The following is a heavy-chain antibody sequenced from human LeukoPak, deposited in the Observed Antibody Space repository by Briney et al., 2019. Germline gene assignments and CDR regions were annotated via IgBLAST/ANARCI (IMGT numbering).Heavy chain of an antibody. CDR2: INHSGST. D-gene: IGHD3-16*01. CDR3: ARLGTQRFLITFGGGAFDY. CDR1: GGSFSGYY. V-gene: IGHV4-34*01. J-gene: IGHJ4*02. Sequence: SETLSLTCAVYGGSFSGYYWSWIRQPPGKGLEWIGEINHSGSTNYNPSLKSRVTISVDTSKNQFSLKLTSVTAADTAVYYCARLGTQRFLITFGGGAFDYWGQGTLVTVSS.